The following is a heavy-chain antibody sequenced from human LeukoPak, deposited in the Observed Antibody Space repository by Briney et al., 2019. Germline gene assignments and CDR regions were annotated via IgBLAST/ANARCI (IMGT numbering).Heavy chain of an antibody. J-gene: IGHJ5*02. CDR2: FVPEDGET. CDR1: GYTLIKLS. CDR3: ATVSTSGSLPVGWFDP. V-gene: IGHV1-24*01. D-gene: IGHD1-26*01. Sequence: ASVKVSCKVPGYTLIKLSLTWGRRAPGKGLEWLGGFVPEDGETIYAQKFQGRVTMTEDTSTDTAYMELSSLRSEDTAVYYCATVSTSGSLPVGWFDPWGQGTLVTVSS.